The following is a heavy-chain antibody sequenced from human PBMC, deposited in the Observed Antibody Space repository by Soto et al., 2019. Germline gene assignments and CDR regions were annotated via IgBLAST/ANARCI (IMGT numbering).Heavy chain of an antibody. CDR1: GFTFSSYW. Sequence: GGSLRLSCAASGFTFSSYWMHWVRQAPGKGLVWVSRINSDGSSTSYADSVKGRFTISRDNAKNTLYLQMNSLRAEDTAVYYCARGRWYYYGSGSYYKLAEDLPPDPWGQGTLVTVSS. D-gene: IGHD3-10*01. V-gene: IGHV3-74*01. CDR3: ARGRWYYYGSGSYYKLAEDLPPDP. CDR2: INSDGSST. J-gene: IGHJ5*02.